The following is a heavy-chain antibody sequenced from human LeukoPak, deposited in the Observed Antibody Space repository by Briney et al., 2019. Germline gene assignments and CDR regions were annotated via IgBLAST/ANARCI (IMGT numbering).Heavy chain of an antibody. CDR3: AKLPVAGLYFDY. CDR2: ISGSGGST. CDR1: GFTFSSYA. V-gene: IGHV3-23*01. D-gene: IGHD6-19*01. Sequence: PGGPLRLSCAASGFTFSSYAMSWVRQAPGKGLEWISAISGSGGSTYYVDSVKGRFTISRDNSKNTLYLQMNSLRVEDTAVYYCAKLPVAGLYFDYWGQGTLVTVSS. J-gene: IGHJ4*02.